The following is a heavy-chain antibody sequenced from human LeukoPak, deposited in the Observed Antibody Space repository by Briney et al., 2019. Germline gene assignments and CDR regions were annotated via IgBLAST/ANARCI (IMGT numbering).Heavy chain of an antibody. Sequence: ASVKVSCKASGYTFTSYYMHWVRQAPGQGLEWMGIINPSGGSTSYAQKFQGRVTMTRDTSTSTVYMGLSSLRSEDTAAYYCARANYDTGVGFDPWGQGTLVTVSS. CDR3: ARANYDTGVGFDP. CDR1: GYTFTSYY. V-gene: IGHV1-46*01. J-gene: IGHJ5*02. D-gene: IGHD3-9*01. CDR2: INPSGGST.